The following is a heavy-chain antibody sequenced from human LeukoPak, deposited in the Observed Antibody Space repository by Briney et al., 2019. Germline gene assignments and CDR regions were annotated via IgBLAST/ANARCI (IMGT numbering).Heavy chain of an antibody. CDR2: IYYSGST. CDR1: GGSISSSSYY. J-gene: IGHJ5*02. D-gene: IGHD3-3*01. Sequence: PSETLSLTCTVSGGSISSSSYYWGWIRKPPGKGLEWIGSIYYSGSTYYNPSLKSRLTISVDTSKNQFSLKLSSVTAADTAVYYCARGFMLDFWSGYPPPNNWFDPWGQGTLVTVSS. CDR3: ARGFMLDFWSGYPPPNNWFDP. V-gene: IGHV4-39*01.